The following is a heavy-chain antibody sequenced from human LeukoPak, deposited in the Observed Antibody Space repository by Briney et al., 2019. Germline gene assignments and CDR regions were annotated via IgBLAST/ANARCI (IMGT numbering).Heavy chain of an antibody. V-gene: IGHV1-69*06. Sequence: ASVKVSCKASGGTFSSYAISWVRQAPGQGLAWMGGIIPIFGTANYAQKFQGRVTITADKSTSTAYMELSSLRSEDTAVYYCARAALGYCSGGSCYSWGMDVWGKGTTVTVSS. CDR1: GGTFSSYA. CDR2: IIPIFGTA. D-gene: IGHD2-15*01. J-gene: IGHJ6*04. CDR3: ARAALGYCSGGSCYSWGMDV.